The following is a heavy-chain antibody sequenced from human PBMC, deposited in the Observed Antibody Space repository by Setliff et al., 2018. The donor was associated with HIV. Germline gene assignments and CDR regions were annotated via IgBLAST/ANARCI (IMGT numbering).Heavy chain of an antibody. D-gene: IGHD3-10*01. J-gene: IGHJ4*02. Sequence: VASVKVSCKASGYTFSNYDINWVRQGTGQGLEWMGWMNPNSGNTGYAQKFQGRVTMTRDTSISTAYMEVSSLRSDDTAVYYCAREGSPIYYFDYWSQGTLVTVSS. CDR1: GYTFSNYD. CDR3: AREGSPIYYFDY. CDR2: MNPNSGNT. V-gene: IGHV1-8*02.